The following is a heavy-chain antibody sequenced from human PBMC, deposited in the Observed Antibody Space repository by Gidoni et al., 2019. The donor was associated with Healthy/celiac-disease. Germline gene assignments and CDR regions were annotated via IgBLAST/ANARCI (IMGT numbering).Heavy chain of an antibody. CDR3: ASALYGLDY. J-gene: IGHJ4*02. CDR2: INHSGST. D-gene: IGHD3-10*01. CDR1: GGSFSGYY. V-gene: IGHV4-34*01. Sequence: QVQLQQWGAGLLKPSETLSLTCAGYGGSFSGYYWSWIRQPPGTGLVWIGEINHSGSTNYNPSLKSRVTISVDTSKSQFSLKLSSVTAADTAVYYCASALYGLDYWGQGTLVTVSS.